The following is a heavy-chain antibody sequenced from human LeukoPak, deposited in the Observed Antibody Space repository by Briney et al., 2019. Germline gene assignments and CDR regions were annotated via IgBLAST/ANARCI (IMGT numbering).Heavy chain of an antibody. CDR1: GFTFSSYS. Sequence: PGGSLRLSCAASGFTFSSYSMNWVRQAPGKGLEWVANIKQDGSEKYYVDSVKGRFTISRDNAKNSLYLQMNSLRAEDTAVYYCARDLASSSGWYVYWGQGTLVTVSS. D-gene: IGHD6-19*01. J-gene: IGHJ4*02. CDR3: ARDLASSSGWYVY. CDR2: IKQDGSEK. V-gene: IGHV3-7*01.